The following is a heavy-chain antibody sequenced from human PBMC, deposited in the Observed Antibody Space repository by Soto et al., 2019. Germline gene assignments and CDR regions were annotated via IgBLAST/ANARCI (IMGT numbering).Heavy chain of an antibody. V-gene: IGHV4-31*03. Sequence: QVQLQESGPGLVKPSQTLSLTCTVSGGSISSVGYYWSWIRQHPGKGLEWIGYIYDSGTTYYNPSLKSRLSISVATSKKHFSLNLSSVTAADTAVYYCAREGHYYDSSGYPMDYYGMDVWGQGTTVTVSS. CDR3: AREGHYYDSSGYPMDYYGMDV. J-gene: IGHJ6*02. CDR2: IYDSGTT. CDR1: GGSISSVGYY. D-gene: IGHD3-22*01.